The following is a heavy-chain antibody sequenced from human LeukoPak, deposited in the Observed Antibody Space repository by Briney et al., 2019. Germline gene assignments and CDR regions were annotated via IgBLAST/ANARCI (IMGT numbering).Heavy chain of an antibody. D-gene: IGHD4-17*01. CDR2: IHHTGNT. J-gene: IGHJ4*02. CDR1: AYSIKSDYY. Sequence: PSETLSLTCTVSAYSIKSDYYWGWIRQPPGKGLEWIGNIHHTGNTNFNPALKSRLTISVDTSKNQFSLKLSSVTAADTAVYYCAHRDYGDYGFNYWGQGTLVTVSS. V-gene: IGHV4-38-2*02. CDR3: AHRDYGDYGFNY.